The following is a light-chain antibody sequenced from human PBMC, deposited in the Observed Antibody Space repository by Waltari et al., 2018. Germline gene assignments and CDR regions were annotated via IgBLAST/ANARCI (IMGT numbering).Light chain of an antibody. Sequence: VVTQSPLSLPVTLGQPAFFPCRSSVSLANSDGYTYLSWFHQRPGQPPRRLIYKVYNRDSGVPDRFSGSGSGTDFTLKISRVEAGDVGVYYCMQGIHWRSFGGGTRVEIK. CDR2: KVY. V-gene: IGKV2-30*01. CDR3: MQGIHWRS. CDR1: VSLANSDGYTY. J-gene: IGKJ4*01.